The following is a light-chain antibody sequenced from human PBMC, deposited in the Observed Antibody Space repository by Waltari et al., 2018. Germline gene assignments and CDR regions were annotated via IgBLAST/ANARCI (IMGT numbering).Light chain of an antibody. Sequence: PSSFSASTGDRVTITCRASQGISSYLAWYQQKPGRVPKLLMSAASTLHSGVPSRFTGSGSGTDFTLTINCLQSDDFATYYCQQYYTYPRTFGQGTKVEIK. CDR1: QGISSY. CDR2: AAS. J-gene: IGKJ1*01. CDR3: QQYYTYPRT. V-gene: IGKV1-8*01.